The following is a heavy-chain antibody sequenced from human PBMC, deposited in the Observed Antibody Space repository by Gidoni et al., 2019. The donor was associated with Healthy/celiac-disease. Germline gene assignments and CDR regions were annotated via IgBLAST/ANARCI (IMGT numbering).Heavy chain of an antibody. Sequence: QITLKESGPTLVKPTQTLTLTCTFSGFSLSTSGVGVGWIRQPPGKALEWLALIYWDDDKRYSPSLKSRLTITKDTSKYQVVLTMTNMDPVDTATYYCAHSLVAVYLSWGWFDPWGQGTLVTVSS. CDR3: AHSLVAVYLSWGWFDP. D-gene: IGHD2-15*01. J-gene: IGHJ5*02. CDR1: GFSLSTSGVG. V-gene: IGHV2-5*02. CDR2: IYWDDDK.